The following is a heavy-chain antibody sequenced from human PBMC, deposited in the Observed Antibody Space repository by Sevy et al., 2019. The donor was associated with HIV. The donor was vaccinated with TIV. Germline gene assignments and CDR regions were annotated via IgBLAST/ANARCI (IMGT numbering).Heavy chain of an antibody. CDR3: ARDPFHFLRGCF. D-gene: IGHD3-10*01. CDR2: ISSSGATI. V-gene: IGHV3-11*01. Sequence: GGSLRLSCAASGLAFSDYYMSWIRQAPGKGLEWVSYISSSGATIYYADSVKGRFTISRDNAKNSLYLQMNSLRVDDTAVYYCARDPFHFLRGCFWGPGTLVTVSS. CDR1: GLAFSDYY. J-gene: IGHJ4*02.